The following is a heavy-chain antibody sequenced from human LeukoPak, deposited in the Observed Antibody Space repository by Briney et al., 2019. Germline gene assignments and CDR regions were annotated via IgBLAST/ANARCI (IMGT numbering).Heavy chain of an antibody. CDR3: ARGKQEDIVVVPAAMGFDP. J-gene: IGHJ5*02. V-gene: IGHV4-30-4*01. D-gene: IGHD2-2*01. CDR2: IYYSGST. CDR1: GGSISSGDHY. Sequence: PSETLSLTCTVSGGSISSGDHYWSWIRQPPGKGLEWIGYIYYSGSTYYNPSLKSRVTISVDTSKNQFSLKLSSVTAADTAVYYCARGKQEDIVVVPAAMGFDPWGQGTLVTVSS.